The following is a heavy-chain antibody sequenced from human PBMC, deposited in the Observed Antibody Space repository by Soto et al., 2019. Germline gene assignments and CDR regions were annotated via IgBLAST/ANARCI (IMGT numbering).Heavy chain of an antibody. V-gene: IGHV4-31*03. CDR2: IYYSGST. D-gene: IGHD4-17*01. J-gene: IGHJ4*02. CDR1: GGSISSGGYY. CDR3: AREPLPVTPQGACYFDY. Sequence: QVQLQESGPGLVKPSQTLSLTCTVSGGSISSGGYYWSWIRQHPGKGLEWIGYIYYSGSTYYNPSLQSRVTISVDTSKNQFSLKLSSVTAADTAVYYCAREPLPVTPQGACYFDYWGQGTLVTVSS.